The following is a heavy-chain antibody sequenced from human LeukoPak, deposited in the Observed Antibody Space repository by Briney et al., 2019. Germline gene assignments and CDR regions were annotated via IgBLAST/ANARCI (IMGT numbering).Heavy chain of an antibody. Sequence: PGGSLRLSCAASGFTFSSYSMNWVRQAPGKGLEWVSSISSSSSYIYYADSVKGRFTISRDNAKNSLYLQMNSLRAEDTAVYYCARDGVEMATASAGDYGMDVWGQGTTVTVSS. CDR2: ISSSSSYI. CDR3: ARDGVEMATASAGDYGMDV. J-gene: IGHJ6*02. V-gene: IGHV3-21*01. D-gene: IGHD5-24*01. CDR1: GFTFSSYS.